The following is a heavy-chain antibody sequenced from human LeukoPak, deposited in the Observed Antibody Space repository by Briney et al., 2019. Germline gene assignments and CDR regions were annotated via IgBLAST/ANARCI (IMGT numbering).Heavy chain of an antibody. J-gene: IGHJ4*02. CDR2: ISGSGGST. V-gene: IGHV3-23*01. Sequence: GGSLRLSCAASGFTFSSYAMSWVRQAPGKGLEWVSAISGSGGSTYYADSVKGRFTISRDNSKNTLYLQMNSLRAEDTAVYYCAKDSRHHDYGDWYFDYWGQGTLVTVPS. CDR3: AKDSRHHDYGDWYFDY. D-gene: IGHD4-17*01. CDR1: GFTFSSYA.